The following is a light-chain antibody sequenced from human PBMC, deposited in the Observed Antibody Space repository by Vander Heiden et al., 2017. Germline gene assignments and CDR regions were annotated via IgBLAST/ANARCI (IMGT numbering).Light chain of an antibody. CDR2: YYD. Sequence: QSVPNQPPSASEAPTQRATISCSGRSYNIGNNAATWYQQLPGKAPKLLIYYYDLLPSGVSDRFSGSKSGTSASLAISWLQSEDEADYYCAAWDDSRNGVVFGGGTKLTVL. V-gene: IGLV1-36*01. CDR1: SYNIGNNA. CDR3: AAWDDSRNGVV. J-gene: IGLJ2*01.